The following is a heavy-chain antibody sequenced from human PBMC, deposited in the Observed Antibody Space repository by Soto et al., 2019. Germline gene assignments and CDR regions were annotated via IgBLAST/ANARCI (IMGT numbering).Heavy chain of an antibody. Sequence: GGSLRLSCAASGFTFSSYAMSWVRQAPGKGLEWVSGISAAYSTYYADSVKGRFTISRDNSKSTLYLQMNSLRAEDTALYYCAKHKGYNYGIDYWGRGTLVTVSS. CDR3: AKHKGYNYGIDY. CDR1: GFTFSSYA. J-gene: IGHJ4*02. D-gene: IGHD5-18*01. CDR2: ISAAYST. V-gene: IGHV3-23*01.